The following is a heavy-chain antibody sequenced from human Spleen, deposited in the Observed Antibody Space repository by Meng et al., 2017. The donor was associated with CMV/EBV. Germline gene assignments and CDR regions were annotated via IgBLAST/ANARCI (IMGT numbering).Heavy chain of an antibody. CDR1: GYSFTDYG. Sequence: ASVKVSCKTSGYSFTDYGITWVRQAPGHGLEWVGWISTYNGNTNYAQKLQDRVTMTTDASTSTAYMELRSLRSDDTAVYYCARGGDYGDFHDPFDYWGQGTLVTVSS. V-gene: IGHV1-18*01. D-gene: IGHD4-17*01. CDR3: ARGGDYGDFHDPFDY. CDR2: ISTYNGNT. J-gene: IGHJ4*02.